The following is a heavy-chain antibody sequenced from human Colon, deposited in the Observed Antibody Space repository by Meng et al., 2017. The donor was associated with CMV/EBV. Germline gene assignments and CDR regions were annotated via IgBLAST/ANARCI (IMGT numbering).Heavy chain of an antibody. Sequence: VQWWRSGVEVNGPWASVTVSSKTSGYTFTNFGISWVRQAPGQGLEWMAYISPYNGDTNYAQRFQGRVALTTDTSTSTVYMELGSLTSDDTAMYYCARELARGGYWGQGTLVTVSS. V-gene: IGHV1-18*01. CDR2: ISPYNGDT. CDR3: ARELARGGY. CDR1: GYTFTNFG. J-gene: IGHJ4*02.